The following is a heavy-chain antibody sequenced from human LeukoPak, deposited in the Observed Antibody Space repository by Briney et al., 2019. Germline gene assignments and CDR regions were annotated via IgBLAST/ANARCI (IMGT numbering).Heavy chain of an antibody. Sequence: TSETLSLTCTVSGGSISSYYWSWIRQPPGKGLEWIGYIYYSGSTNYNPSLKSRVTISVDTSKNQFSLKLSSVTAADTAVYYCARVRSYIVVVPAAPSFDYWGQGTLVTVSS. J-gene: IGHJ4*02. CDR3: ARVRSYIVVVPAAPSFDY. CDR1: GGSISSYY. D-gene: IGHD2-2*01. CDR2: IYYSGST. V-gene: IGHV4-59*01.